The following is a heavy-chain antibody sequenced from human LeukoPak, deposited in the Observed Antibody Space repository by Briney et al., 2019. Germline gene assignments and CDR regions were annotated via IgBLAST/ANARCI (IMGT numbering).Heavy chain of an antibody. CDR2: IYVTGMT. Sequence: SETLSLTCSVSGGSISSYFWSWIRQPPGKELEWIGYIYVTGMTNYNPSLKSRATISMDTSKNQFSLKLTFVTAADTAVYYCARPHPLYGGGSFLFWGQGLLVTVSS. CDR3: ARPHPLYGGGSFLF. D-gene: IGHD3-16*01. V-gene: IGHV4-59*12. J-gene: IGHJ4*02. CDR1: GGSISSYF.